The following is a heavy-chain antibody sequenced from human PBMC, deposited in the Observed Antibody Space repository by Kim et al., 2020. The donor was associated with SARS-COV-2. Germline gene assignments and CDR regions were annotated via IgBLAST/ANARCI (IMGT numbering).Heavy chain of an antibody. Sequence: GGSLRLSCAASGFTFSSYSMNWVRQAPGKGLEWVSSISSSSSYIYYADSVKGRFTISRDNAKNSLYLQMNSLRAEDTAVYYCARDRSDRYSRPYYYGSGKDWFDPWGQGTLVTVSS. J-gene: IGHJ5*02. V-gene: IGHV3-21*01. D-gene: IGHD3-10*01. CDR1: GFTFSSYS. CDR2: ISSSSSYI. CDR3: ARDRSDRYSRPYYYGSGKDWFDP.